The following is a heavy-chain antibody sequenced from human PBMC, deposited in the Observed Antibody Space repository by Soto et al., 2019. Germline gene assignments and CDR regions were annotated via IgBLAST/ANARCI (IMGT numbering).Heavy chain of an antibody. CDR1: GFTFSSYA. CDR2: ISGSGGST. Sequence: GGSLRLSCAASGFTFSSYAMSWVRQAPGKGLEWVSAISGSGGSTYYADSVKGRFTISRDNSKNTLYLQMNSLRAEDTAVYYCAKMSRILWGVVVIQHVYTPDAFDIWGQGTMVTVSS. CDR3: AKMSRILWGVVVIQHVYTPDAFDI. D-gene: IGHD3-22*01. V-gene: IGHV3-23*01. J-gene: IGHJ3*02.